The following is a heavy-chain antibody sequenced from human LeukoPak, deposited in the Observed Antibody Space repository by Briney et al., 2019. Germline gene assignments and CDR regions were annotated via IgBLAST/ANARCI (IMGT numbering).Heavy chain of an antibody. D-gene: IGHD7-27*01. CDR2: FYNSGSST. CDR3: ARQRAAGDSRRSFRH. V-gene: IGHV4-59*08. J-gene: IGHJ4*02. Sequence: PSETLSLTCTVSTGSISSYYWSWIRQPPGKGLEWIGYFYNSGSSTNYNPSLKNRVTISVDTSKNQFSLRLSSVTAADTAVYYCARQRAAGDSRRSFRHWGQGTLVTVSS. CDR1: TGSISSYY.